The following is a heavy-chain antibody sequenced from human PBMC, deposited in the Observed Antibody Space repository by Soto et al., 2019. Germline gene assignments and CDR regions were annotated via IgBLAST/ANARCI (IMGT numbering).Heavy chain of an antibody. Sequence: GESLKISCAASGFTFSSYAMHWVRQAPGKGLEWVAVISYDGSNKYYADSVKGRFTISRDNSKNTLYLQMNSLRAEDTAVYYCARDYGNDYWGQGTLVTVSS. V-gene: IGHV3-30-3*01. CDR3: ARDYGNDY. J-gene: IGHJ4*02. CDR1: GFTFSSYA. D-gene: IGHD4-17*01. CDR2: ISYDGSNK.